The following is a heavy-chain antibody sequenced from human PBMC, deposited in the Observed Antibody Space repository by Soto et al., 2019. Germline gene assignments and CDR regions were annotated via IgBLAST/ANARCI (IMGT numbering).Heavy chain of an antibody. CDR2: ISSNGGST. J-gene: IGHJ4*02. CDR1: GFTFSSYA. V-gene: IGHV3-64D*08. D-gene: IGHD6-19*01. Sequence: PGGSLRLSCSASGFTFSSYAMHWVRQAPGKGLEYVSAISSNGGSTYYADSVKGRFTISRDNSKNTLYLQMSSLRAEDTAVYYCVSTVAGPPYYFDYWGQGTLVTVSS. CDR3: VSTVAGPPYYFDY.